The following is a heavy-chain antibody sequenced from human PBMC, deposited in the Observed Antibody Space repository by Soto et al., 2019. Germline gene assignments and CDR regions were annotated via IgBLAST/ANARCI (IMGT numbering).Heavy chain of an antibody. CDR1: GCSISSSNW. D-gene: IGHD2-2*01. Sequence: SETLSLTCAVSGCSISSSNWWSWVRQPPGKGLEWIGEIYHSGSTNYNPSLKSRVTISVDKSKNQFSLKLSSVTAADTAVYYCARGGTQEAVPAAIIAFDPWGQGTLVTVSS. CDR2: IYHSGST. CDR3: ARGGTQEAVPAAIIAFDP. V-gene: IGHV4-4*02. J-gene: IGHJ5*02.